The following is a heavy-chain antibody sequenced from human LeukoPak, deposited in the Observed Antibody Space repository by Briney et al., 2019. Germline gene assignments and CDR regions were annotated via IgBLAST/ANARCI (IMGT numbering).Heavy chain of an antibody. CDR1: GFTVSSNY. Sequence: GGSLRLSCAASGFTVSSNYMSWVRQAPGKGLEWVSVIYSGGSTYYADSVKGRFTISRDNSKNTLYLQMNSLRAEDTAVYYCARDGGVYSHGYFAYWGQGTLVTVSS. CDR2: IYSGGST. D-gene: IGHD5-18*01. J-gene: IGHJ4*02. CDR3: ARDGGVYSHGYFAY. V-gene: IGHV3-53*01.